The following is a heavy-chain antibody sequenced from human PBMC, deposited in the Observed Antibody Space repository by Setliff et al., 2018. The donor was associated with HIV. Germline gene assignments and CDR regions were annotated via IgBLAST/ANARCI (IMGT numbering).Heavy chain of an antibody. CDR1: GFTFSSYW. CDR3: ARGRLLWSGSYYYYYMDV. D-gene: IGHD3-10*01. Sequence: GGSLRLSCAASGFTFSSYWMSWVRQAPGKGLEWVANIKQDGSEKYYVDSVKGRFTISRDNAKNSLYLKMNSLKTEDTAVYYCARGRLLWSGSYYYYYMDVWGKGTTVTVSS. CDR2: IKQDGSEK. J-gene: IGHJ6*03. V-gene: IGHV3-7*03.